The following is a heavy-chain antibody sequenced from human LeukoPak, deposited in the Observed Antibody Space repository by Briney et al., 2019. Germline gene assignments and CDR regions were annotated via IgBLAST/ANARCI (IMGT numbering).Heavy chain of an antibody. D-gene: IGHD1-14*01. CDR3: AKRDRGLDY. CDR2: ISWNSGSI. CDR1: VFTFDDYA. J-gene: IGHJ4*02. V-gene: IGHV3-9*01. Sequence: GGSLTLSCAPSVFTFDDYAMHWLRHAPGKGLEWVSGISWNSGSIGYADSVKGRFTISRDNAKISLYLQMNSLRGEDTALYYCAKRDRGLDYWGQGTLVSVSS.